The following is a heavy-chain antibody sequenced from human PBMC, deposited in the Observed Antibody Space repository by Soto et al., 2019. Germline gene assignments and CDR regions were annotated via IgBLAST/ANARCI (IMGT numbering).Heavy chain of an antibody. CDR2: IYPSDSDT. V-gene: IGHV5-51*01. J-gene: IGHJ4*02. Sequence: GESLKISCRGSVYTFAGYWIAWVRQMPGKGLELMGIIYPSDSDTRYRPSFQGQVTISADKSISSAYLQWSSLRASDTAMYYCARGGVSTRTFDYWGQGTPVTVSS. CDR3: ARGGVSTRTFDY. CDR1: VYTFAGYW. D-gene: IGHD3-3*01.